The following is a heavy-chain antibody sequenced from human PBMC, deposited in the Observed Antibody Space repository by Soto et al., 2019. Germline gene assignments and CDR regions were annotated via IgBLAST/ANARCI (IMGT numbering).Heavy chain of an antibody. J-gene: IGHJ5*02. CDR1: GYSFASYG. CDR2: ILPHNGNA. CDR3: ARIYYYDSRGGWFDP. V-gene: IGHV1-18*04. D-gene: IGHD3-22*01. Sequence: QPQVVQSGAELRKPGASVKVSCKASGYSFASYGITWVRQAPGQGLEWLGTILPHNGNADYAQKLQGRLTMTTDTSTSTAYMELRSLRSDDTAVYFCARIYYYDSRGGWFDPWGQGTLVTVSS.